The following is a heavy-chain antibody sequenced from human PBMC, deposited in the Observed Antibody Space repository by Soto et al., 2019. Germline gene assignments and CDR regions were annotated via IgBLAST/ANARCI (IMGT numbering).Heavy chain of an antibody. Sequence: ASVKVSCKASGYTFTSYDMNWVRQAPGQRLEWMGWINAGNGNTKYSQKFQGRVTITRDTSASTAYMELSSLRSEDTAVYYCARDRPHSYDILTGLAWFDPWGQGTLVTVS. V-gene: IGHV1-3*01. CDR1: GYTFTSYD. CDR3: ARDRPHSYDILTGLAWFDP. J-gene: IGHJ5*02. D-gene: IGHD3-9*01. CDR2: INAGNGNT.